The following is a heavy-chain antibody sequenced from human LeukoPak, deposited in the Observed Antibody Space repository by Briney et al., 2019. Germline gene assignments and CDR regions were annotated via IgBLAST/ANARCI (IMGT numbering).Heavy chain of an antibody. J-gene: IGHJ4*02. CDR1: GDSISGSTYY. V-gene: IGHV4-39*02. Sequence: SETLSLTCPVSGDSISGSTYYWAWIRQPPGKGLEWIGSVYYGRSPYFNPSLESRATISVDTSKNHFSLKMSSVTAADTAVYYCARSSGTGTFSYWGQGTLVTVSS. CDR2: VYYGRSP. CDR3: ARSSGTGTFSY. D-gene: IGHD6-25*01.